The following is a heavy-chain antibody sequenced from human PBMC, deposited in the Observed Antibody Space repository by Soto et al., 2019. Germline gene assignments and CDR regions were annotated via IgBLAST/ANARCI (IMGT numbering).Heavy chain of an antibody. Sequence: QVQLVESGGGLVKPGGSLGLSCAASGFTFSDYYKSWIRQAPGKGLEWVSYISSRSSTIFYADSVKGRFTISRDNVKNSLYLQMNSLRAEDTVVYYCASGTNGAFFVYWGQGILVTVSS. CDR1: GFTFSDYY. CDR3: ASGTNGAFFVY. V-gene: IGHV3-11*01. D-gene: IGHD2-8*01. CDR2: ISSRSSTI. J-gene: IGHJ4*02.